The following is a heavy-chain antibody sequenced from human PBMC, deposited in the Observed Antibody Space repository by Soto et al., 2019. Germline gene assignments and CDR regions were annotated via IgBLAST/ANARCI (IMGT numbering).Heavy chain of an antibody. CDR3: ARGVGRFRAVDY. J-gene: IGHJ4*02. CDR1: GGSISSGGYY. V-gene: IGHV4-31*03. Sequence: QVQLQESGPGLVKPSQTLSLTCTVSGGSISSGGYYWSWIRQHPGKGLEWIGYIYYSGSTYYNPSLKSRVNLSVGPSKNQFSLKLSSVTAADTAVYYCARGVGRFRAVDYWGQGTLVTVSS. CDR2: IYYSGST. D-gene: IGHD3-3*01.